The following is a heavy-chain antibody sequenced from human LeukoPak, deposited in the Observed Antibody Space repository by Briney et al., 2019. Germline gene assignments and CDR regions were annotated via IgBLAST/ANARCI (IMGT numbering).Heavy chain of an antibody. Sequence: PSGTLSLTCAVSGASISSSHWWSWVRQPPGKGLEWIGEIYYSGSTNYNSSLKSRVTISVDKSKNQFSLKLSSVTAADTAVYYCARKEVVVITGFDIWGQGTMVTVSS. CDR1: GASISSSHW. D-gene: IGHD3-22*01. CDR3: ARKEVVVITGFDI. J-gene: IGHJ3*02. V-gene: IGHV4-4*02. CDR2: IYYSGST.